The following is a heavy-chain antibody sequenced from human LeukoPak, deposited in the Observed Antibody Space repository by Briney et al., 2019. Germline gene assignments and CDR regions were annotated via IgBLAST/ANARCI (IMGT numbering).Heavy chain of an antibody. CDR3: AKSDIVVVPAALDY. CDR1: GFTFSSYG. J-gene: IGHJ4*02. V-gene: IGHV3-30*18. Sequence: GRSLRLSCAASGFTFSSYGMHWVRQAPGKGLEWVAVISYDGSNKYYADSVKGRFTISRDNSKNTLYLQMNSLRAEDTAVYYCAKSDIVVVPAALDYWGQGTLVTVSS. CDR2: ISYDGSNK. D-gene: IGHD2-2*01.